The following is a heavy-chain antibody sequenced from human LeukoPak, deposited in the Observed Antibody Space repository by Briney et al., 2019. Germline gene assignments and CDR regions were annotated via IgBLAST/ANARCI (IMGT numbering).Heavy chain of an antibody. J-gene: IGHJ4*02. V-gene: IGHV3-15*01. CDR2: IKSKTDGGTT. CDR1: GFSFTNAW. Sequence: GGSLRLSCAASGFSFTNAWMSWVRQAPGKGLEWVGRIKSKTDGGTTDYAAPVKDRFTIPRDDSKDTLYLQMNSLKTEDIAVYYCATEYYGAYNYWGQGTLVTVSS. D-gene: IGHD4-17*01. CDR3: ATEYYGAYNY.